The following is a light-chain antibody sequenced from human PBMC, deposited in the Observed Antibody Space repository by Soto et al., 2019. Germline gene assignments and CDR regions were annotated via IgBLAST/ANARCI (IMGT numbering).Light chain of an antibody. CDR2: DVS. Sequence: QSALTQPASVSGSPGQSITISCTGTSSDVGGYNYVSWCQQHPGKAPKLMIYDVSNRPSGVSNRFSGSKSGNTASLTISGIQAEDEADYYCSSYASSSTLVFGGGTKLTVL. CDR1: SSDVGGYNY. J-gene: IGLJ2*01. V-gene: IGLV2-14*01. CDR3: SSYASSSTLV.